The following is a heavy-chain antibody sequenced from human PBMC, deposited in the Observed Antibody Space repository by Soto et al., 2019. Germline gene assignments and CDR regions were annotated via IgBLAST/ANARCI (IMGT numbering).Heavy chain of an antibody. D-gene: IGHD2-2*01. CDR1: GGSISSSSYY. CDR3: ARHGRYCISTSCTNWFDP. V-gene: IGHV4-39*01. Sequence: QLQLQESGPGLVKPSETLSLTCTVSGGSISSSSYYWGWIRQPPGKGLEWIGSIYYSGSTYYNPSLKSRVTISVDTSKNQFSLKLSSVTAADTAVYYCARHGRYCISTSCTNWFDPWGQGTLVTVSS. J-gene: IGHJ5*02. CDR2: IYYSGST.